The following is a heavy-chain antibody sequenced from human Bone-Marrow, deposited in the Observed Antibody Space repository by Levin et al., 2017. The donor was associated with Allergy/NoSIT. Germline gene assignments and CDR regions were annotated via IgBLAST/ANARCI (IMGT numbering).Heavy chain of an antibody. D-gene: IGHD6-13*01. V-gene: IGHV3-48*01. CDR2: ISSSSSTI. CDR1: GFTFSSYS. Sequence: AASVKVSCAASGFTFSSYSMNWVRQAPGKGLEWVSYISSSSSTIYYADSVKGRFTISRDNAKNSLYLQMNSLRAEDTAVYYCARDRAAAGSYYYGMDVWGQGTTVTVSS. CDR3: ARDRAAAGSYYYGMDV. J-gene: IGHJ6*02.